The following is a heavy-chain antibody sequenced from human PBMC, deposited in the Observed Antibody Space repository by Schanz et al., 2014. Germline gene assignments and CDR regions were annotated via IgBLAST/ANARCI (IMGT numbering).Heavy chain of an antibody. CDR1: GFAVDNYY. V-gene: IGHV3-23*04. D-gene: IGHD3-10*01. CDR3: AKQHIVRGVIYLNWFDS. CDR2: ISGSGGST. J-gene: IGHJ5*01. Sequence: EVQLVASGGGLVQPGGSLRLSCAASGFAVDNYYMSCVRQAPGRGLEWVSAISGSGGSTYYADSVKGRFTISRDNSKNTVHLQMNSLRAEDTAVYYCAKQHIVRGVIYLNWFDSWGQGTRVTVSS.